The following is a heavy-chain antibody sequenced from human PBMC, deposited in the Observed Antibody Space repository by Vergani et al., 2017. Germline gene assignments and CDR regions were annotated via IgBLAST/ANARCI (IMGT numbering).Heavy chain of an antibody. J-gene: IGHJ6*01. CDR1: GFSFSSYG. Sequence: EVKLVESGGALVQPGGTLRLSCAASGFSFSSYGMNWVRQAPGKGLEWIAYIYTSTSAINYRESVKGRFTISRDNVKNSLYLQMTSLRAADTAVYYCAREVASGYDGAWYSGTGMDVWGQGTTVTVSS. CDR2: IYTSTSAI. V-gene: IGHV3-48*01. CDR3: AREVASGYDGAWYSGTGMDV. D-gene: IGHD2-21*02.